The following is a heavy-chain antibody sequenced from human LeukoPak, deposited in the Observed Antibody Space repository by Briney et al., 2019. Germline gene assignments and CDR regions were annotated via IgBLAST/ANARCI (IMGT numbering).Heavy chain of an antibody. D-gene: IGHD3-10*01. J-gene: IGHJ4*02. V-gene: IGHV3-30-3*01. CDR2: ISYDGSNK. Sequence: GSLRLSCAASGFTFSSYAMHWVRQAPGKGLEWVAVISYDGSNKYYADSVKGRFTISRDNSKNTLYLQMNSLRAEDTAVYYCARDVGGITMAYWGQGTLVTVSS. CDR1: GFTFSSYA. CDR3: ARDVGGITMAY.